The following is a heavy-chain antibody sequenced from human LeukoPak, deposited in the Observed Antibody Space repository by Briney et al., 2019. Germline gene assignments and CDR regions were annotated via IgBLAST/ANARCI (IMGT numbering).Heavy chain of an antibody. CDR2: IYYSEST. Sequence: PSETLSLTCTVSGGSISSGDYYWSWIRQPPGKGLEWIGYIYYSESTYYNPSLKSRVTISVDTSKNQFSLKLSSVTAADTAVYYCARGRVTGTGIAFDIWGQGTMVTVSS. J-gene: IGHJ3*02. D-gene: IGHD1-20*01. V-gene: IGHV4-30-4*01. CDR3: ARGRVTGTGIAFDI. CDR1: GGSISSGDYY.